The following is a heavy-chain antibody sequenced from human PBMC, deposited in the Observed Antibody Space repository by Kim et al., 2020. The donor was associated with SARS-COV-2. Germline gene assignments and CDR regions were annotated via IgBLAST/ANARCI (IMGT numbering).Heavy chain of an antibody. Sequence: GESLKISCKGSGYSFTSYWIGWVRQMPGKGLEWMGIIYPGDSDTRYSPSFQGQVTISADKSISTAYLQWSSLKASDTAMYYCARLVAAPRVTTTLGVFDYWGQGTLVTVSS. CDR1: GYSFTSYW. D-gene: IGHD4-17*01. CDR3: ARLVAAPRVTTTLGVFDY. V-gene: IGHV5-51*01. J-gene: IGHJ4*02. CDR2: IYPGDSDT.